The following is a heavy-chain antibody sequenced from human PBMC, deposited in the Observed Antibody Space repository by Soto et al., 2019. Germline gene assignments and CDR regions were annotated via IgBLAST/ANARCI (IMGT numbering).Heavy chain of an antibody. CDR1: GFTFSSYA. CDR3: AKDTTVVVSGISA. Sequence: EVQLLESGGGLIQPGGSLRLSCAASGFTFSSYAMSWVRQAPGKGLEWVSSISASGGSTYYADSVKGRFTISRDSSKNTLYLQMKSLGGEDTAVYYCAKDTTVVVSGISAWGQGTLVTVSS. D-gene: IGHD2-21*01. CDR2: ISASGGST. V-gene: IGHV3-23*01. J-gene: IGHJ5*02.